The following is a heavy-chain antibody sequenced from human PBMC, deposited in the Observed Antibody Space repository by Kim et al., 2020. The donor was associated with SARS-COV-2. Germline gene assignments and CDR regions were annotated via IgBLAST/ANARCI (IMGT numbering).Heavy chain of an antibody. CDR1: GYTFTSYY. V-gene: IGHV1-46*01. CDR2: IXLSADRT. Sequence: ASVKVSCKASGYTFTSYYMHWVRQAXGQGXXWXXXIXLSADRTNYAQNFXGRVTMTRDTSTSTVYMEXSSLRSXNTAXYYCAREXPGATDGFDYWGQGTLVTV. J-gene: IGHJ4*02. CDR3: AREXPGATDGFDY. D-gene: IGHD1-1*01.